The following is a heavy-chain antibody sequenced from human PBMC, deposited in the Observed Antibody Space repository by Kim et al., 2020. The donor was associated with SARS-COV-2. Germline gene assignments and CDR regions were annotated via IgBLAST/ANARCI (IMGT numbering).Heavy chain of an antibody. Sequence: GGSLRLSCTASGFTFGDYAMSWVRQAPGKGLEWVGFIRSKAYGGTTEYAASVKGRFTSSRDDSKSIPYLQMNRLKNEDTAVYYCTSYGDYPLSYYYYGMDVWGQGTTVTVSS. D-gene: IGHD4-17*01. CDR1: GFTFGDYA. J-gene: IGHJ6*02. V-gene: IGHV3-49*04. CDR2: IRSKAYGGTT. CDR3: TSYGDYPLSYYYYGMDV.